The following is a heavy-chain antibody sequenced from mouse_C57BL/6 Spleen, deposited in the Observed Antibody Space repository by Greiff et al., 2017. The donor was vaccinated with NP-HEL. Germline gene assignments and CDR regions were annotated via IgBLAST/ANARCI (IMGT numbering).Heavy chain of an antibody. CDR2: IYPGDGDT. Sequence: QVQLQQSGAELVKPGASVKISCKASGYAFSSYWMNWVKQRPGKGLEWIGQIYPGDGDTNYNGKFKGKATLTADKSSSTAYMQLSSLTSEDSAVYFCARLGISGSSPWFAYWGQGTLVTVSA. CDR1: GYAFSSYW. V-gene: IGHV1-80*01. CDR3: ARLGISGSSPWFAY. J-gene: IGHJ3*01. D-gene: IGHD1-1*01.